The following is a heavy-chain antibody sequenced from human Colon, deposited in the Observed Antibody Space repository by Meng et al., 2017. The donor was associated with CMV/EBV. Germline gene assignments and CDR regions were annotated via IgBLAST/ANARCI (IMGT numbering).Heavy chain of an antibody. Sequence: ASVKVSCKTSGYSFSDYIHWVRQVPGQGLEWMAIINLSADTTVYAEKFRDRFTVTRDTSTATVYMELSKLQSNDTAVYFCARDRTSGWQPDFWGQGTLVTVSS. CDR2: INLSADTT. V-gene: IGHV1-46*01. J-gene: IGHJ4*02. CDR1: GYSFSDY. D-gene: IGHD3-3*01. CDR3: ARDRTSGWQPDF.